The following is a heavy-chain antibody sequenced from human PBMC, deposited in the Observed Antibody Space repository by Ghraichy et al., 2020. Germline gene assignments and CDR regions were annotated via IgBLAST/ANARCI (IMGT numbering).Heavy chain of an antibody. J-gene: IGHJ3*02. V-gene: IGHV4-34*01. CDR1: GGSFSGYY. CDR3: ARPRALDSSSWYRYAFDI. CDR2: INHSGST. Sequence: SETLSLTCAVYGGSFSGYYWSWIRQPPGKGLEWIGEINHSGSTNYNPSLKSRVTISVDMSKNQFSLKLSSVTAADTAVYYCARPRALDSSSWYRYAFDIWGQGTMVTVSS. D-gene: IGHD6-13*01.